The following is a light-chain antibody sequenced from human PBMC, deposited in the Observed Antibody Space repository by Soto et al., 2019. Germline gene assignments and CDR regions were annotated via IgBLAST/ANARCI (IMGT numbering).Light chain of an antibody. CDR1: QNLLYSSNNKNY. V-gene: IGKV4-1*01. Sequence: DIVMTQSPDSLAVSLGERATINCKSSQNLLYSSNNKNYLAWYQQKPGQPPKLLIYWASTRQSGVPDRFSGSGSGTDFTLTISSLQAEDAAVYYCQHYYGTRWTFGQGTKVEIK. J-gene: IGKJ1*01. CDR3: QHYYGTRWT. CDR2: WAS.